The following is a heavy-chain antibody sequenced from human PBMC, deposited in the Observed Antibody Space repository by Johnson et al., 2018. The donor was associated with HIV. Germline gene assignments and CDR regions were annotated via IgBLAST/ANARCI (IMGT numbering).Heavy chain of an antibody. CDR3: ARAGGAVRVNGFD. D-gene: IGHD6-19*01. CDR1: GFTFSSYA. Sequence: QVQLVESGGGVVQPGRSLRLSCAASGFTFSSYAMHWVRQAPGKGLEWVAVISYDGSNKYYADSVKGRVTISRDNSKNTLYLQMISLRSEDTALYYCARAGGAVRVNGFD. CDR2: ISYDGSNK. J-gene: IGHJ3*02. V-gene: IGHV3-30-3*01.